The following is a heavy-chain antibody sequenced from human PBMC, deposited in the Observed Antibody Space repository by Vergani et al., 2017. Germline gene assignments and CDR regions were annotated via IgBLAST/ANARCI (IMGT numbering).Heavy chain of an antibody. D-gene: IGHD3-16*01. CDR2: FDPEHGEV. V-gene: IGHV1-24*01. J-gene: IGHJ6*03. CDR1: GYSLTELT. Sequence: QVQLVQSGSEVRKPGASVKVSCQVSGYSLTELTIHWVRQAPGKGLEWMGGFDPEHGEVTFAHHIQGRVTMTEDRSTDTAYMELSSLRSEDTAVYYCARWGPYMDVWGKGTTVTVSS. CDR3: ARWGPYMDV.